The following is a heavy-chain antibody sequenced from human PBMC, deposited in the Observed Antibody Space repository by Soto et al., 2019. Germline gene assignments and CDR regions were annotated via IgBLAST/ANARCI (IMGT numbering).Heavy chain of an antibody. Sequence: QVQLQESGPGLVKPSETLSLTCTVSGGSISSYYWSWIRQPPGKGLVWIGYIYNSGSTNYNPSLRSRLTIAVDTSKNHFSLKLSSVTAADTAVYYCARGSTGYSSGWYRYWGQGTLVTVSS. CDR2: IYNSGST. CDR3: ARGSTGYSSGWYRY. CDR1: GGSISSYY. V-gene: IGHV4-59*08. D-gene: IGHD6-13*01. J-gene: IGHJ4*02.